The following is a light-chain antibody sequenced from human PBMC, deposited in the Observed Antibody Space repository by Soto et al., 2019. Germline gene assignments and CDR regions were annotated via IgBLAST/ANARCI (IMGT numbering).Light chain of an antibody. CDR1: QSISSY. J-gene: IGKJ4*01. V-gene: IGKV1-39*01. Sequence: DIQMTQSPSSLSASVGDRVTITCRASQSISSYLNWYQQKPGKAPKLLIYAASSLQSGVPSRFSGSGSGTDFTLTISSLQPDDFATYYCQQSYSTPVTFGGGTKVEIK. CDR3: QQSYSTPVT. CDR2: AAS.